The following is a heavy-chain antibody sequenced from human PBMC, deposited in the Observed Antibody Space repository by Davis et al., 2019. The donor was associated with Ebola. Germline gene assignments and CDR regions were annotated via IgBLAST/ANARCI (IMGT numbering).Heavy chain of an antibody. CDR1: GFTFSSYG. V-gene: IGHV3-33*01. D-gene: IGHD4-17*01. J-gene: IGHJ4*02. Sequence: PGGSLRLSCAASGFTFSSYGMHWVRQAPGKGLEWVAVIWYDGSNKYYADSVKGRFTISRDNSKNTLYLQMNSLRAEDTAVYYCTTDLLTVTTGATPIDYWGQGTLVTVSS. CDR3: TTDLLTVTTGATPIDY. CDR2: IWYDGSNK.